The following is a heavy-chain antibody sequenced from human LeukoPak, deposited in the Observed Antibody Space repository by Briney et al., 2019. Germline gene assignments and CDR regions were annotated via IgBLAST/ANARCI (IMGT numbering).Heavy chain of an antibody. CDR3: ARDGGGTSADYYFDY. CDR1: GFTFSDYY. V-gene: IGHV3-30*03. J-gene: IGHJ4*02. D-gene: IGHD2-2*01. CDR2: LSYDGRDK. Sequence: GGSLRLSCAASGFTFSDYYMSWIRQAPGKGLEWVAVLSYDGRDKHYADSVKGRFTISRDNSKSTLYLQMNSLRAEDTAVYYCARDGGGTSADYYFDYWGQGTLVTVSS.